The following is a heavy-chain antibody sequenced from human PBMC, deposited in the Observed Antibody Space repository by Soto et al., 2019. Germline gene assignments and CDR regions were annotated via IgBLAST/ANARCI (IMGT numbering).Heavy chain of an antibody. CDR2: ISSSSYI. V-gene: IGHV3-21*01. Sequence: GGSLRLSCAASGFTFSSYSMNWVRQAPGKGLEWVSSISSSSYIYYADSVKGRFTISRDNAKNSLYLQMNSLRAEDTAVYYCARDFSVVVVPAAIENWFDPWGQGTLVTVSS. D-gene: IGHD2-2*01. J-gene: IGHJ5*02. CDR1: GFTFSSYS. CDR3: ARDFSVVVVPAAIENWFDP.